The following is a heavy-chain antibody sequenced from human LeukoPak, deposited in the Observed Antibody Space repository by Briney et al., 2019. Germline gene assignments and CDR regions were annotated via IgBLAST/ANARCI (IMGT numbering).Heavy chain of an antibody. J-gene: IGHJ4*02. Sequence: GSLRLSCAVSGFTFSNFWMSWVRQAPGRGLEWVANIHPEGNEKYHVESVKGRFTISRDNAENLLFLQMNGLRVEDTAVYYCARGDAFSGDHWGQGTLVTVSS. V-gene: IGHV3-7*04. CDR2: IHPEGNEK. CDR1: GFTFSNFW. CDR3: ARGDAFSGDH.